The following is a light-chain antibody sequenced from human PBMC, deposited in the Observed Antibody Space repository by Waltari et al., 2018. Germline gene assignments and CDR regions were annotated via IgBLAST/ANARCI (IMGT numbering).Light chain of an antibody. CDR2: HDT. J-gene: IGLJ1*01. Sequence: SYDLTQPPSVSVSPGQTASIPCSGPNLGAKYVCWYQQKPGLSPVLVIYHDTKRPSGIPERFSGSISENTATLTISGTQAVDEADYYCQAWDTSTYVFGSGTRVTVL. CDR3: QAWDTSTYV. V-gene: IGLV3-1*01. CDR1: NLGAKY.